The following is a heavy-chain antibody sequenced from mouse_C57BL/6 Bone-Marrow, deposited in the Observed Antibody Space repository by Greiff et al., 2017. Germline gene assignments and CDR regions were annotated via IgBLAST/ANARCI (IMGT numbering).Heavy chain of an antibody. CDR3: ASRWLIAY. CDR1: GFTFSSYG. D-gene: IGHD2-3*01. J-gene: IGHJ2*01. CDR2: ISSGGSYT. V-gene: IGHV5-6*01. Sequence: EVQLVESGGDLVKPGGSLKLSCAASGFTFSSYGMSWVRQTPDKRLEWVATISSGGSYTYYPDSVKGRFTISRDNAKNTLYLQMSSLKSEDTAMYYGASRWLIAYWGQGTTLTV.